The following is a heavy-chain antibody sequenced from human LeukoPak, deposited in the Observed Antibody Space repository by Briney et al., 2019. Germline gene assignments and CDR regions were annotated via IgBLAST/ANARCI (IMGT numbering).Heavy chain of an antibody. J-gene: IGHJ4*02. V-gene: IGHV4-59*01. CDR3: ARGPYYDILTGYYDLDY. Sequence: SETLSLTCTVSGGSISSYYWSWIRQPPGKGLEWIGYIYYSGSTNYNPSLKSRVTISVDTSKNQFSLKLSSVTAADTAVYYCARGPYYDILTGYYDLDYWGQGTLVTVSS. D-gene: IGHD3-9*01. CDR2: IYYSGST. CDR1: GGSISSYY.